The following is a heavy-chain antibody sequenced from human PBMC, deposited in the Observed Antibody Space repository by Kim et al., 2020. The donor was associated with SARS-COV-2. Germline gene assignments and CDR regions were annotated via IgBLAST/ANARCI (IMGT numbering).Heavy chain of an antibody. CDR3: ARVGYDYVWGSYRDYYYYYGMDV. Sequence: GGSLRLSCAASGFTFSDYYMSWIRQAPGKGLEWVSYISSSSSYTNYADAVKGRFTISRDNAKNSLYLQMNSLRAEDTAVYYCARVGYDYVWGSYRDYYYYYGMDVWGRGNAHPVSS. V-gene: IGHV3-11*05. CDR1: GFTFSDYY. J-gene: IGHJ6*04. D-gene: IGHD3-16*02. CDR2: ISSSSSYT.